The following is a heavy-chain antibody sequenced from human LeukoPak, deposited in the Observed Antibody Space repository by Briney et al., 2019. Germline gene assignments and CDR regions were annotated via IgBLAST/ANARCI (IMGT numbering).Heavy chain of an antibody. CDR3: ARGARKDYDSSGYYRGIPKRPNWFDP. J-gene: IGHJ5*02. CDR2: ISAYNGNT. V-gene: IGHV1-18*01. CDR1: GYTFTSYG. Sequence: ASVTVSCKASGYTFTSYGIIWVRQAPGQGLEWMGWISAYNGNTNYAQKLQGRVTMTTDTSTSTAYMELRSLRSDDTAVYYCARGARKDYDSSGYYRGIPKRPNWFDPWGQGTLVTVSS. D-gene: IGHD3-22*01.